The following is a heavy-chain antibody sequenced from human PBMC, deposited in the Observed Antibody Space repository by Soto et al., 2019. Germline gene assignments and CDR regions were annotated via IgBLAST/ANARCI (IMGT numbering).Heavy chain of an antibody. V-gene: IGHV1-69*08. CDR2: IIPILGIA. J-gene: IGHJ6*03. D-gene: IGHD1-1*01. Sequence: QVQLVQSGAEVKKPGSSVKVSCKASGGTFSSYTISWVRQAPGQGLEWMGRIIPILGIANYAQKFQGRVTITADKSTSTAYMELSSLRSEDTAVYYCARDQLEPDYYYYYMDVWRKGTTVTVSS. CDR1: GGTFSSYT. CDR3: ARDQLEPDYYYYYMDV.